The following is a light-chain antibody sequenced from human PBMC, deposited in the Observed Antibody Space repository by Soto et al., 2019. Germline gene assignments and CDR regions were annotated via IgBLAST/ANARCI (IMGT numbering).Light chain of an antibody. J-gene: IGLJ1*01. CDR3: SSYTTSNTRQIV. V-gene: IGLV2-14*01. Sequence: QSALTQPVSVSGSPGQSITISCTGTSSDVGGYNYVSWYQQHPGKAPKFMIYDVSNRPSGVSNRFSGSKSGNTASLTISGLQAEDEADYYCSSYTTSNTRQIVFGTGTRSPS. CDR1: SSDVGGYNY. CDR2: DVS.